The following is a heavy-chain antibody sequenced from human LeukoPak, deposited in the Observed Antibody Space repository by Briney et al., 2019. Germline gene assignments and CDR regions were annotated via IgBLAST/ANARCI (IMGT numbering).Heavy chain of an antibody. D-gene: IGHD6-13*01. CDR2: ISYDGSNK. Sequence: GGSLRLSCAASGFTFSSYAMHWVRQAPGKGLEWVAVISYDGSNKYYADSVKGRFTISRDNSKNTLYLQMNSLRADDTALYYCVRDSGSCRGCAFDIWGQGTVVTVSS. CDR3: VRDSGSCRGCAFDI. J-gene: IGHJ3*02. V-gene: IGHV3-30-3*01. CDR1: GFTFSSYA.